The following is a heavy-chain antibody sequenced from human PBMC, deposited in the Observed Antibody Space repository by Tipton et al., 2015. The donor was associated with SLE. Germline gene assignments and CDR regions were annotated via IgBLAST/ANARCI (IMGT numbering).Heavy chain of an antibody. V-gene: IGHV3-48*03. CDR3: ATENYGAYY. CDR1: GFTFSSYE. D-gene: IGHD4/OR15-4a*01. CDR2: ISSSGSTI. J-gene: IGHJ4*02. Sequence: SLRLSCAASGFTFSSYEMNWVRQAPGKGLEWVSYISSSGSTIYYADSVKGRFTISRDNAKNSLYLQMNSLRAEDTAVYYFATENYGAYYWGQGTLVTASS.